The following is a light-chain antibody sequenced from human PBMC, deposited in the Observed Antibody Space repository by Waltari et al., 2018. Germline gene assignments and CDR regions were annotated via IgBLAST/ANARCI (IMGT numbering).Light chain of an antibody. J-gene: IGKJ1*01. Sequence: DIQMTQSPSSLSASLGDRVTITCLSSQSISSALNWYQQRPGKAPKLLIYSSSSLQRGVPARFSGGGSGTYFTLTISSLQPEDLATYYCQQRGTFGPGTKVEIK. CDR3: QQRGT. V-gene: IGKV1-39*01. CDR1: QSISSA. CDR2: SSS.